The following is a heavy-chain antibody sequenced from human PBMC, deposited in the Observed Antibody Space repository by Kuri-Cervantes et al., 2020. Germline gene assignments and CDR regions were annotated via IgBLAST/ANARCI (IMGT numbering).Heavy chain of an antibody. D-gene: IGHD2-15*01. CDR2: INHSGRT. V-gene: IGHV4-34*01. CDR3: ARGIVGLLPVRFDY. Sequence: SETLSLTCAVFGETFSGYYWIWIRQPPGKGLEWIGEINHSGRTNYNPSLKSRVTISLDTSKNQFSLKMTSVTAADTAVYYCARGIVGLLPVRFDYWGQGTLVTVS. J-gene: IGHJ4*02. CDR1: GETFSGYY.